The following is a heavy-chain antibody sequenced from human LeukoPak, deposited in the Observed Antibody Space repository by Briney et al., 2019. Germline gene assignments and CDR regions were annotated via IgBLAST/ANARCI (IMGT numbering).Heavy chain of an antibody. CDR2: IYTSGST. D-gene: IGHD1-20*01. CDR1: GGSISSYY. Sequence: SETLSLTCTVSGGSISSYYWSWIRQPPGKGLEWIGRIYTSGSTNCNPSLKSRVTMSVDTSKNQFSLKLSSVTAADTAVYYCARDTPPYNWNDDSAPGDYWGQGTLVTVSS. CDR3: ARDTPPYNWNDDSAPGDY. J-gene: IGHJ4*02. V-gene: IGHV4-4*07.